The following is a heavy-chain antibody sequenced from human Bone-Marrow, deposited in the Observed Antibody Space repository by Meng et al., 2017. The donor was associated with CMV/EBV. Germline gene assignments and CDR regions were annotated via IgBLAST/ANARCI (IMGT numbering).Heavy chain of an antibody. CDR1: GGTFSSYT. D-gene: IGHD3-10*01. CDR3: ARPLYTLYRSRRDYYFDY. J-gene: IGHJ4*02. V-gene: IGHV1-69*02. CDR2: IIPILGIA. Sequence: SVKVSCKASGGTFSSYTISWVRQAPGQGLEWMGRIIPILGIANYAQKFQGRVTITADKSTSTAYMELSSLKASDSAMYYCARPLYTLYRSRRDYYFDYWGRGDLVTVSS.